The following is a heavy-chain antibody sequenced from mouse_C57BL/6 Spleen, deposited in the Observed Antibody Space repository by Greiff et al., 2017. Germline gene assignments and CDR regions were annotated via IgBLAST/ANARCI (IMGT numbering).Heavy chain of an antibody. V-gene: IGHV1-55*01. J-gene: IGHJ2*01. D-gene: IGHD1-1*01. Sequence: QVQLKQPGAELVKPGASVKMSCKASGYTFTSYWITWVKQRPGQGLEWIGDIYPGSGSTNYNEKFKSKATLTVDTSSSTAYMQLSSLTSEDSAVYYCAREERNYYGLGYWGQGTTLTVSS. CDR2: IYPGSGST. CDR3: AREERNYYGLGY. CDR1: GYTFTSYW.